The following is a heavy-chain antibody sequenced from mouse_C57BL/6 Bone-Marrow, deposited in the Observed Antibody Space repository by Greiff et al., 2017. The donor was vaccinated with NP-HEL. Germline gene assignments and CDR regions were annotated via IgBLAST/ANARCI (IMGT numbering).Heavy chain of an antibody. J-gene: IGHJ2*01. V-gene: IGHV1-22*01. CDR1: GYTFTDYN. CDR2: INPNNGGT. Sequence: VQLKESGPELVKPGASVKMSCKASGYTFTDYNMHWVKQSHGKSLEWIGYINPNNGGTSYNQKFKGKATLTVNKSSSTAYMELRSLTSEDSAVYYCARERRDYFDYWGQGTTLTVSS. CDR3: ARERRDYFDY.